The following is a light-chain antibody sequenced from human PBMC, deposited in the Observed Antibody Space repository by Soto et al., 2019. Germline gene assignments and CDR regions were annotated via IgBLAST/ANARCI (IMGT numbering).Light chain of an antibody. Sequence: QSALTQPASVSRSPGQSITISCTGTSGDVGGYNYVSWYQQHPGKAPKLMIYEVSNRPSGVSNRFSGSKSGNTASLTISGLQAEDEADYYCSSYTSSSTYNYVFGTGTKLTVL. CDR2: EVS. V-gene: IGLV2-14*01. CDR1: SGDVGGYNY. CDR3: SSYTSSSTYNYV. J-gene: IGLJ1*01.